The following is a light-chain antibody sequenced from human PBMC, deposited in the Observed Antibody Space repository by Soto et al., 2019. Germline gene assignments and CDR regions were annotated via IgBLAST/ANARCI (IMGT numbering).Light chain of an antibody. CDR1: QRLLHSDGKAY. CDR3: MQSVELPLT. CDR2: DVS. J-gene: IGKJ4*01. Sequence: EIVLTQTPLSLSVTPGQPTSISCKSSQRLLHSDGKAYLYWYLQRPGQPPHLLIYDVSKRFSGVPDRFSGSGSGTDFALKISRVEAEDVGVYYCMQSVELPLTFGGGTKVEIK. V-gene: IGKV2D-29*01.